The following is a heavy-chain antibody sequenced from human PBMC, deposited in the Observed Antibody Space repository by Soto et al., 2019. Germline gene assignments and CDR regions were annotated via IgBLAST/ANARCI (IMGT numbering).Heavy chain of an antibody. CDR3: ARVRGRLLDP. Sequence: SETLSLTCTVSGGSISSYYWSWIRQPPGKGLEWIGYIYYSGSTNYNPSLKSRVTISVDTSKNQFSLKLSSVTAADTAVYYCARVRGRLLDPWGQGTLVTGSS. CDR1: GGSISSYY. D-gene: IGHD6-6*01. CDR2: IYYSGST. V-gene: IGHV4-59*01. J-gene: IGHJ5*02.